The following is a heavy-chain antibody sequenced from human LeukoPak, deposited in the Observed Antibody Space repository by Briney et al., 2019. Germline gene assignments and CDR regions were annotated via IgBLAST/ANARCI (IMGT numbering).Heavy chain of an antibody. CDR3: ARDNYDSSGYYYYYMDV. CDR1: GHSISSGDNH. J-gene: IGHJ6*03. CDR2: IYTSGST. V-gene: IGHV4-61*02. D-gene: IGHD3-22*01. Sequence: SETLSLTCTVSGHSISSGDNHWSWIRQPAGKGLEWIGRIYTSGSTNYNPSLKSRFTISVDTSKNQFSLKLSSVTAADTAVYYCARDNYDSSGYYYYYMDVWGKGTTVTISS.